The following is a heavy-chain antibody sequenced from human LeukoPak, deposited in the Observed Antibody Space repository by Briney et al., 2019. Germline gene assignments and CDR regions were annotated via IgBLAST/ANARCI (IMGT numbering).Heavy chain of an antibody. V-gene: IGHV1-69*13. J-gene: IGHJ5*02. D-gene: IGHD1-26*01. CDR1: VGTFSSYA. CDR2: IIPIFGIA. CDR3: AREVGATWFDP. Sequence: GASVKVSCKASVGTFSSYAISWVRQGPGQGLEWMGGIIPIFGIANYAQKCQCRVTITADESTSTAYMELSSLRSEETAVYYCAREVGATWFDPWGQGTLVTVSS.